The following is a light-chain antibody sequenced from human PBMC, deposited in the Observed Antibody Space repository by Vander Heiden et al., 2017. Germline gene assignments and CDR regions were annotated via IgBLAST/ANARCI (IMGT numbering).Light chain of an antibody. CDR2: DVS. CDR1: SSDVGGYNY. CDR3: SSYKSSSTSDV. V-gene: IGLV2-14*01. Sequence: STLTHPASMSGSPGQSITISCTGTSSDVGGYNYVSWYQQHPGKAPKLMIYDVSNRPSGVSNRFSGSKSGNTASLTISGLQAEDEADYYCSSYKSSSTSDVFGTGTKLTVL. J-gene: IGLJ1*01.